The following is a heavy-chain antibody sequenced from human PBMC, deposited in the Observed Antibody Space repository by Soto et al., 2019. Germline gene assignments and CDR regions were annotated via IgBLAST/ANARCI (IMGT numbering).Heavy chain of an antibody. V-gene: IGHV1-46*01. J-gene: IGHJ6*02. CDR1: GYTFTSYY. CDR2: INPSGGST. Sequence: ASVKVSCKASGYTFTSYYMHWVRQAPGQGLEWMGIINPSGGSTSYAQKFQGRVTMTRDTSTSTVYMELSSLRSEDTAVYYCAREHNIVVVPAAIPGGGDYGLDVWRQVQTVTVSS. D-gene: IGHD2-2*01. CDR3: AREHNIVVVPAAIPGGGDYGLDV.